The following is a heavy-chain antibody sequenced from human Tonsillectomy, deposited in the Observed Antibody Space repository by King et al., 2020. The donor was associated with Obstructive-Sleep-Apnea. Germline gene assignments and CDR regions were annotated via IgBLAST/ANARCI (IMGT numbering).Heavy chain of an antibody. D-gene: IGHD2-2*01. CDR1: GGSFSGYY. CDR2: INHSGST. J-gene: IGHJ4*02. Sequence: VQLQQWGAGLLKPSETLSLTCAVYGGSFSGYYWSWIRQPPGKGLEWVVEINHSGSTNYNPSLKSRVNISVDTSKNQFSLKLSSVTAADTAVYYCARGRSTSCHRSAQKYYLDYWGQGSLVTVSS. V-gene: IGHV4-34*01. CDR3: ARGRSTSCHRSAQKYYLDY.